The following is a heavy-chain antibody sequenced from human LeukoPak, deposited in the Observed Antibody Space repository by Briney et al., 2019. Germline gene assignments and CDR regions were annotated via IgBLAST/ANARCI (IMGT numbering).Heavy chain of an antibody. CDR2: ISNTGTNT. CDR3: AKGHYYGSGSLDY. CDR1: GFNFINSG. D-gene: IGHD3-10*01. J-gene: IGHJ4*02. Sequence: GGSLRLSCAASGFNFINSGMTWVRQAPGKAFEWVSSISNTGTNTYYADSVQGRFTISRDNSRNTLYLQMNNLRVEDTAVYYCAKGHYYGSGSLDYWGQGTLVTVSS. V-gene: IGHV3-23*01.